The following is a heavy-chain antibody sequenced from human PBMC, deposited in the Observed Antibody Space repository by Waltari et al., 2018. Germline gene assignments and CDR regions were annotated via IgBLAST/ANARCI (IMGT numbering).Heavy chain of an antibody. CDR1: GFTFSSYA. Sequence: EVQLLESGGGLVQPGGSLRLSCAASGFTFSSYAMSWVRQAPGKGLEWVSAISGSGGSTYCADSVKGRFTISRDKSKNTLYLQMNSLRAEDTAVYYCAKAHVGYCSSTSCYTNYYYGMDVWGQGTTVTVSS. V-gene: IGHV3-23*01. CDR3: AKAHVGYCSSTSCYTNYYYGMDV. J-gene: IGHJ6*02. CDR2: ISGSGGST. D-gene: IGHD2-2*02.